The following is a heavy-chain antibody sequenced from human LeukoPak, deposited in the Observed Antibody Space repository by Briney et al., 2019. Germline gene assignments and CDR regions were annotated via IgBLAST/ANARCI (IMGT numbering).Heavy chain of an antibody. J-gene: IGHJ4*02. D-gene: IGHD1-14*01. CDR3: ARSLTSGVRGYFDY. CDR2: INPNSGGT. Sequence: GASVKVSCKASGYTFTGYYMHWVRQAPGQGLEWMGWINPNSGGTNYAQKFQGRVTMTRDTSISTAHMELSRLRSDDTAVYYCARSLTSGVRGYFDYWGQGTLVTVSS. V-gene: IGHV1-2*02. CDR1: GYTFTGYY.